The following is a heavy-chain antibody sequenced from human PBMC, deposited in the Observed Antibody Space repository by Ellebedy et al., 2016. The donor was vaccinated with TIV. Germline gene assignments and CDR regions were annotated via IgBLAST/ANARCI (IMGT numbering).Heavy chain of an antibody. CDR3: ASTFFYDSSGYRRAPPHARYFQH. Sequence: SQTLSLTCAISGDRVSSNSAAWNWIRQSPSRGLEWLGRTYYRSKWYNDYAVSVKSRITINPDTSKNQFSLKLSSVTAADTAVYYCASTFFYDSSGYRRAPPHARYFQHWGQGTLVTVSS. J-gene: IGHJ1*01. CDR2: TYYRSKWYN. CDR1: GDRVSSNSAA. V-gene: IGHV6-1*01. D-gene: IGHD3-22*01.